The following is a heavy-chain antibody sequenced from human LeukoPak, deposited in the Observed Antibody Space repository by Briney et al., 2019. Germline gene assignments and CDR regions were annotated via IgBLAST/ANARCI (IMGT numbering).Heavy chain of an antibody. CDR3: AKDRYGSGSDTP. V-gene: IGHV3-30*02. CDR2: IRSDGNNK. D-gene: IGHD3-10*01. Sequence: PGGSLRLSCAASAFTFSRYGMHWVRQAPGKGPEWVALIRSDGNNKYYADSVKGRFTISRDNSKNTLSLQMNSLRTEDTAVYYCAKDRYGSGSDTPWGQGTLVTVSS. CDR1: AFTFSRYG. J-gene: IGHJ5*02.